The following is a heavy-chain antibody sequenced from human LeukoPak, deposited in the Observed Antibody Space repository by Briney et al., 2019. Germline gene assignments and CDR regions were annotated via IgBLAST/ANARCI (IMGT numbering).Heavy chain of an antibody. D-gene: IGHD3-22*01. J-gene: IGHJ4*02. Sequence: ASVKVSCKASGYTFTSYAMHWVRQAPGQRLEWMGWINAGNGNTKYSQEFQGRVTITRDTSASTAYMELSSLRSEDMAVYYCARAKYYDSSGYPYYDYWGQGTLVTVSS. V-gene: IGHV1-3*03. CDR2: INAGNGNT. CDR1: GYTFTSYA. CDR3: ARAKYYDSSGYPYYDY.